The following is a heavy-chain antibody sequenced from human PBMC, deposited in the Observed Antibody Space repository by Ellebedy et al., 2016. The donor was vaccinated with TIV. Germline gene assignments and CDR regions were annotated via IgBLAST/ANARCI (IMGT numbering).Heavy chain of an antibody. V-gene: IGHV3-7*03. CDR3: ARSPTTRGVIGY. CDR1: GFTFRSYW. Sequence: GGSLRLSXAVSGFTFRSYWMSWVRQAPGKGLEWVANINEDGSEKYYVDSVRGRFTISRDNAKNSLYLQMNSLRAEDTAVYYCARSPTTRGVIGYWGQGTLVTVSS. D-gene: IGHD3-16*02. CDR2: INEDGSEK. J-gene: IGHJ4*02.